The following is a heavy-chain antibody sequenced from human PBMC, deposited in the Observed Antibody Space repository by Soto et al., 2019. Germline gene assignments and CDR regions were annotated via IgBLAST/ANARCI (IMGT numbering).Heavy chain of an antibody. CDR3: ATGGHNDGYNFYHGMDV. J-gene: IGHJ6*02. Sequence: QVQGVQSGAEVKKPGSSVKVSCKVSGGIFTNNAISWVRQAPGQGLEWLGGVIPLFDTAYYAQIFRGRLRISADRATTTAYMELSDLTSADTAVYFCATGGHNDGYNFYHGMDVWGQGTTVTVS. V-gene: IGHV1-69*06. CDR1: GGIFTNNA. D-gene: IGHD5-18*01. CDR2: VIPLFDTA.